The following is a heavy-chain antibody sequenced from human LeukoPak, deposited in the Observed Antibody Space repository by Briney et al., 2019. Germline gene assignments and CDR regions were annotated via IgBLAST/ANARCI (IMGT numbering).Heavy chain of an antibody. V-gene: IGHV3-73*01. J-gene: IGHJ4*02. CDR2: IRSKASSYST. CDR1: GYTFSVSA. Sequence: PGGSLSLSCAASGYTFSVSAMHWVRQASGKGREWLARIRSKASSYSTAYGASVKRRLTISRDDSNNTTYLQMNSLKTEDRAVYFCTRLSVSMIVDYWGQGTLVTVSS. D-gene: IGHD3-22*01. CDR3: TRLSVSMIVDY.